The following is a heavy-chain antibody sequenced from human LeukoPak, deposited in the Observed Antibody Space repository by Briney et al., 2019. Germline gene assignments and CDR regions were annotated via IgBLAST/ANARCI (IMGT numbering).Heavy chain of an antibody. D-gene: IGHD2-21*01. V-gene: IGHV3-7*01. Sequence: PGGSLRLSCAASGFTFSSYWMSWVRQAPGKGLEWVANIKEDGSEIQYVDSVKGRFTISRDNAKNSLYLQMNSLRAEDTAVYYCARATASNWFDPLGQGTLVTVSS. CDR3: ARATASNWFDP. J-gene: IGHJ5*02. CDR2: IKEDGSEI. CDR1: GFTFSSYW.